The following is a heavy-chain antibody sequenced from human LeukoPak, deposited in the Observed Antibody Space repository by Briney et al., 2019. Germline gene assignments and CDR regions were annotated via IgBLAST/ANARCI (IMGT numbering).Heavy chain of an antibody. J-gene: IGHJ4*02. CDR1: GYAFTSYG. V-gene: IGHV1-18*01. Sequence: ASVKVSCKASGYAFTSYGISWVRQAPGQGLEWMGWISAYNGNTNYAQKLQDRVTMTTDTSTSTAYMELRSLRSDDTAVYYCARGRRVAGYGYYFDYWGQGTLVTVSS. D-gene: IGHD6-19*01. CDR2: ISAYNGNT. CDR3: ARGRRVAGYGYYFDY.